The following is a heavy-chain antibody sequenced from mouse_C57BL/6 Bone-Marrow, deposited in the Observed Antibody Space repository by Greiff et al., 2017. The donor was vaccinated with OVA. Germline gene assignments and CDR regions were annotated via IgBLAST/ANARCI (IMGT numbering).Heavy chain of an antibody. D-gene: IGHD4-1*01. Sequence: EVMLVESGGDLVKPGGSLKLSCAASGFTFSSYGMSWVRQTPDKRLEWVATISSGGSYTYYPDSVKGRFTISRDNAKNTLYLQMSSLKSEDTAMYYWARRWDEAYWGQGTLVTVAA. J-gene: IGHJ3*01. CDR2: ISSGGSYT. CDR1: GFTFSSYG. CDR3: ARRWDEAY. V-gene: IGHV5-6*02.